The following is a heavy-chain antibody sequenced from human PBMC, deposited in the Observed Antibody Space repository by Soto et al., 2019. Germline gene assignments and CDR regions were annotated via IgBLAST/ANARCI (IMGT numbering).Heavy chain of an antibody. V-gene: IGHV3-48*01. Sequence: EVQLVEPGGGLVQPGGSLRLSCAASGFTFSSYSMNWVRQAPGKGLEWVSYISSSSSTIYYADSVKGRFTISRDNAKNSLYLQMNSLRAEDTAVYYCARDLWSPCSGGSCYSRQNAFDIWGQGTMVTVSS. D-gene: IGHD2-15*01. J-gene: IGHJ3*02. CDR2: ISSSSSTI. CDR3: ARDLWSPCSGGSCYSRQNAFDI. CDR1: GFTFSSYS.